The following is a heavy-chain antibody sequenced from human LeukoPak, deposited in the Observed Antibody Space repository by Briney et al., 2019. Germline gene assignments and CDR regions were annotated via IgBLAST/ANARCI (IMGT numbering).Heavy chain of an antibody. Sequence: SETLSLTCAVYGGSFSGYYWSWIWKPPGKGLGWMGIINHSGSTNYNPYPKSRVTISVDTSKNQFSLKLSSVAAADAAVYYCAREGSSGYWSWGQGTLVTVSS. CDR2: INHSGST. V-gene: IGHV4-34*01. D-gene: IGHD3-22*01. CDR1: GGSFSGYY. J-gene: IGHJ4*02. CDR3: AREGSSGYWS.